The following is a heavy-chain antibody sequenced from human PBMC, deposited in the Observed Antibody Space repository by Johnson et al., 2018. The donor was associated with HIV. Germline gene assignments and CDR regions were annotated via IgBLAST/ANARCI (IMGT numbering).Heavy chain of an antibody. V-gene: IGHV3-30*03. CDR3: AASVYYYDRSGGSCSAFDI. J-gene: IGHJ3*02. CDR2: ISYDGTNK. D-gene: IGHD3-22*01. Sequence: QVQLVESGGGLVQPGGSLRLSCAASGFTFSNYWMSWVRQAPGKGLEWVTVISYDGTNKYYADSVKGRFTISRDNSKNTLYLQMNSLRAEDTAVYYCAASVYYYDRSGGSCSAFDIWGQGTMVTVSS. CDR1: GFTFSNYW.